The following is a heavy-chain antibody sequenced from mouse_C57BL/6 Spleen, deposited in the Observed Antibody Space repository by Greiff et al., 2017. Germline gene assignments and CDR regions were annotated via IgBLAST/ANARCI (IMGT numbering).Heavy chain of an antibody. V-gene: IGHV1-64*01. CDR3: AILYDYDGRRYAMDY. D-gene: IGHD2-4*01. CDR2: IHPNSGST. Sequence: VQLQQPGAELVKPGASVKLSCKASGYTFTSYWMHWVKQRPGQGLEWIGMIHPNSGSTNYNEKFKSKATLTVDKSSSTAYMQLSSLTSEDSAVYYCAILYDYDGRRYAMDYWGQGTSVTVSS. CDR1: GYTFTSYW. J-gene: IGHJ4*01.